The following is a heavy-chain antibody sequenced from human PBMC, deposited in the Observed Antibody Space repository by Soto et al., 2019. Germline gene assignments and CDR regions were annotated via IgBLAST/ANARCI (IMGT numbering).Heavy chain of an antibody. CDR2: MNPNSGDT. Sequence: ASVKVSCKVSGYTFTTYDINWVRQATGQGLEWMGWMNPNSGDTGYAQKFQGRVTITRDTSASTAYMELSSLRSEDTAVYYCARSIVVVTAADYWGQGTLVTVSS. D-gene: IGHD2-21*02. CDR3: ARSIVVVTAADY. CDR1: GYTFTTYD. V-gene: IGHV1-8*01. J-gene: IGHJ4*02.